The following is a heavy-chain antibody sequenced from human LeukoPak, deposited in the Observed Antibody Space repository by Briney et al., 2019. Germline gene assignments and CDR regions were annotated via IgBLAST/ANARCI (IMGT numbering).Heavy chain of an antibody. CDR3: ARGPYDSSGYAWAFDI. J-gene: IGHJ3*02. V-gene: IGHV4-59*01. Sequence: SETLSLTCTVSGGSISSYYWSWIRQPPGKGLEWIGYIYHSGSTNYNPSLKSRVTISVDTSKNQFSLKLSSVTAADTAVYYCARGPYDSSGYAWAFDIWGQGTMVTVSS. D-gene: IGHD3-22*01. CDR1: GGSISSYY. CDR2: IYHSGST.